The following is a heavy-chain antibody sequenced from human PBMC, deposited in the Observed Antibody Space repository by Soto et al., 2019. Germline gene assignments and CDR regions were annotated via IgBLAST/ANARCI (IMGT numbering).Heavy chain of an antibody. CDR3: ARDPGYSYGYAPFDY. CDR1: GFTFSSYW. D-gene: IGHD5-18*01. J-gene: IGHJ4*02. V-gene: IGHV3-74*01. CDR2: INSDGSST. Sequence: PGGSLRLSCAASGFTFSSYWMHWVRQAPGKGLVWVSRINSDGSSTSYADSVKGRFTISRDNAKNTLYLQMNSLRAEDTAVYYCARDPGYSYGYAPFDYWGQGTLVTVS.